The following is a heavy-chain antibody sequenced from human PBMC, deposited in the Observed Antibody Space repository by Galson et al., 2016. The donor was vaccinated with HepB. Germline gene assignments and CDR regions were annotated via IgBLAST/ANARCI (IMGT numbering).Heavy chain of an antibody. J-gene: IGHJ6*03. CDR1: GFTFSSYA. V-gene: IGHV3-23*01. D-gene: IGHD3-10*01. Sequence: SLRLSCAASGFTFSSYAMSWVRQAPGKGLEWVSAITISGDYRYYADSVKGRFTIPRDNSKHTLYLQMNSLRAEDTAVYYCAKDGHPSPIGGSGTFFSYYQYYYVDVWGKGTTVTVSS. CDR2: ITISGDYR. CDR3: AKDGHPSPIGGSGTFFSYYQYYYVDV.